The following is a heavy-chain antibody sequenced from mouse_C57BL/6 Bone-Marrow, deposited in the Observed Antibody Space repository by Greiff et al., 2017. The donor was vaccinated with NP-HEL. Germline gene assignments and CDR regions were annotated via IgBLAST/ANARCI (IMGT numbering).Heavy chain of an antibody. CDR3: ARSYDYDVAMDY. V-gene: IGHV5-12*01. CDR2: ISNGGGST. Sequence: EVQGVESGGGLVQPGGSLKLSCAASGFTFSDYYMYWVRQTPEKRLEWVAYISNGGGSTYYPDTVKGRFTISRDNAKNTLYLQMSRLKSEDTAMYYCARSYDYDVAMDYWGQGTSVTVSS. CDR1: GFTFSDYY. J-gene: IGHJ4*01. D-gene: IGHD2-4*01.